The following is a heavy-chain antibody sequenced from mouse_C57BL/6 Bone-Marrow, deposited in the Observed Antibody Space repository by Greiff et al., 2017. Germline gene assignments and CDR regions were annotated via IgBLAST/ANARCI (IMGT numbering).Heavy chain of an antibody. CDR2: IYPRSGNT. Sequence: QVQLQQSGAELARPGASVKLSCKASGYTFTSYGISWVKQRTGQGLEWIGEIYPRSGNTYYNEKFKGKATLTADKSSSTEYMALRSLTSEDSAVYFCAREELWAGFAYWGQGTLVTVSA. V-gene: IGHV1-81*01. J-gene: IGHJ3*01. CDR1: GYTFTSYG. CDR3: AREELWAGFAY.